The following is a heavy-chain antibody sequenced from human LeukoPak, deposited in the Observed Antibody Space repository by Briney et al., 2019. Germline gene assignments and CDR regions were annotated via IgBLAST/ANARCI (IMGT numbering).Heavy chain of an antibody. CDR2: ISSSSSTI. CDR3: ASAGRYCSSTSCSRYFDY. D-gene: IGHD2-2*01. Sequence: GGSLRLSCAASGFTFSSYWMSWVRQAPGKGLEWVSYISSSSSTIYYADSVKGRFTISRDNAKNSLYLQMNSLRAEDTAVYYCASAGRYCSSTSCSRYFDYWGQGTLVTVSS. CDR1: GFTFSSYW. J-gene: IGHJ4*02. V-gene: IGHV3-48*04.